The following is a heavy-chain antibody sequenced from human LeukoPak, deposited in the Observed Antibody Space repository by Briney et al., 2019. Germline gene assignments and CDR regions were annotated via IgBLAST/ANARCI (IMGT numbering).Heavy chain of an antibody. CDR2: IYHSGST. J-gene: IGHJ4*02. V-gene: IGHV4-38-2*02. CDR3: ARHRSGWLQSSFDY. Sequence: SETLSLTCTVSGYSISSGYYWGWIRQSPGKGLEWIGRIYHSGSTYYNPSLKSRVTISVDTSKNQFSLNLSSVTAADTAVYYCARHRSGWLQSSFDYWGQGTLVTVSS. CDR1: GYSISSGYY. D-gene: IGHD5-24*01.